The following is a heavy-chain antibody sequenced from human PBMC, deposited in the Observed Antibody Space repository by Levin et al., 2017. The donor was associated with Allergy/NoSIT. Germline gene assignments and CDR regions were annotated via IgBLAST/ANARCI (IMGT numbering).Heavy chain of an antibody. J-gene: IGHJ6*02. D-gene: IGHD4-17*01. Sequence: GESLKISCVASGFTFSTYAVSWVRQAPGKGLEWVSTISSTGGTTFYADSVKGRFTISRDNSKNTLYLQMNSLRADDAAMYYCAKGSRAYGDLPHYYYYGMDVWGQGTTVTVSS. CDR1: GFTFSTYA. V-gene: IGHV3-23*01. CDR3: AKGSRAYGDLPHYYYYGMDV. CDR2: ISSTGGTT.